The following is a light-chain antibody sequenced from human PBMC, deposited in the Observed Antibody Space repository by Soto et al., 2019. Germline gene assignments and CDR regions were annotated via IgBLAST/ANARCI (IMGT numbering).Light chain of an antibody. V-gene: IGKV3-11*01. CDR3: QQYNNWPPGT. CDR1: QSVSSY. J-gene: IGKJ5*01. CDR2: DAS. Sequence: EIVLTQSPATLSLSPGERATLYCRASQSVSSYLAWYQQKPGQAPRLLIYDASNRATGIPARFSGSGSGTDFTLTISSLQSEDFAVYYCQQYNNWPPGTFGQGTRLEIK.